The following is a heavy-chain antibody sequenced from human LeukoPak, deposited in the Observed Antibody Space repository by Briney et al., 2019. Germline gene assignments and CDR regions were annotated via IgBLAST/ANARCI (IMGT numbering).Heavy chain of an antibody. V-gene: IGHV4-4*07. CDR2: IYTSGST. CDR3: ARALTMIVVVTWFDP. J-gene: IGHJ5*02. D-gene: IGHD3-22*01. CDR1: GGSISSYY. Sequence: ESSETLSLTCTVSGGSISSYYWTWVRQPAGKGLEWIGRIYTSGSTNYSPSLKSRVTMSVDTSKNEFSLKLNSVTAADTAVYYCARALTMIVVVTWFDPWGQGTLVTVSS.